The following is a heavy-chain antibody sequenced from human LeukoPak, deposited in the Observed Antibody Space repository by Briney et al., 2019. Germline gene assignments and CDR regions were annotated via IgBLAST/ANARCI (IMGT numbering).Heavy chain of an antibody. V-gene: IGHV3-23*01. J-gene: IGHJ4*02. Sequence: PGGSLRLSCAASGFTFSSYAMSWVRQAPGKGLEWVSAISGSGGSTYYADSVKGRFTISRDNSKNTLYLQMTTLRAEDTAVYYCAKDGPGDYDTSGRSFWGQGTLVTVSS. D-gene: IGHD3-22*01. CDR2: ISGSGGST. CDR3: AKDGPGDYDTSGRSF. CDR1: GFTFSSYA.